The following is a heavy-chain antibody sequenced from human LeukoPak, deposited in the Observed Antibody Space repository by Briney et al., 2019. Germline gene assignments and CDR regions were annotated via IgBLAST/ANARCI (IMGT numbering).Heavy chain of an antibody. CDR1: GGSISSGDYY. J-gene: IGHJ4*02. CDR3: ARAIAASHLDY. V-gene: IGHV4-30-4*01. CDR2: IYYSGST. D-gene: IGHD6-13*01. Sequence: PSETLSLTCTVSGGSISSGDYYWSWIRQPPGKGLEWIGYIYYSGSTYYNPSLKSRVTISVDTSKNQFSLKLSSVTAADTAVYYCARAIAASHLDYWGQGTLVTVSS.